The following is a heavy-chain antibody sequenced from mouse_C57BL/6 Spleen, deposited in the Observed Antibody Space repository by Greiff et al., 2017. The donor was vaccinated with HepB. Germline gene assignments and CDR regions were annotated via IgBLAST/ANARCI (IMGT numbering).Heavy chain of an antibody. V-gene: IGHV1-54*01. CDR3: AREEDYAMDY. J-gene: IGHJ4*01. Sequence: QVQLKESGAELVRPGTSVKVSCKASGYAFTNYLIEWVKQRPGQGLEWIGVINPGSGGTNYNEKFKGKATLTADKSSSTAYMQLSSLTSEDSAVYFCAREEDYAMDYWGQGTSVTVSS. CDR1: GYAFTNYL. CDR2: INPGSGGT.